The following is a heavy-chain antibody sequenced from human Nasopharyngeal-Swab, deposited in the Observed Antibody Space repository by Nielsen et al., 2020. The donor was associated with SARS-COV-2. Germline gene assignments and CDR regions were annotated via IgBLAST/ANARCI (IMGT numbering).Heavy chain of an antibody. D-gene: IGHD3-22*01. CDR1: GFIFSNFA. CDR2: ISSSGGST. J-gene: IGHJ4*02. V-gene: IGHV3-23*01. CDR3: AKRDDYYESSGLGG. Sequence: GESLKISCAASGFIFSNFAMSWVRQAPGKGLEWVSAISSSGGSTYYADSVKGRFTIPRDNSKNTLYLQMNSLRAEDTAVYYCAKRDDYYESSGLGGWGQGTLVTVSS.